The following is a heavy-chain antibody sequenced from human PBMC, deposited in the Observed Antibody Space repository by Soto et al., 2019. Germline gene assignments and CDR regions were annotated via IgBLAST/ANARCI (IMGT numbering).Heavy chain of an antibody. D-gene: IGHD3-22*01. CDR1: GFTFSSYS. CDR3: ARARVGYYDRSGLHADFDI. Sequence: GGSLRLSCAASGFTFSSYSMNWVRQAPGKGLEWVSSISSSSSYIYYADSVKGRFTISRDNAKNSLYLQMNSLRAEDTAVYYCARARVGYYDRSGLHADFDIWGQGTMVTVSS. CDR2: ISSSSSYI. V-gene: IGHV3-21*01. J-gene: IGHJ3*02.